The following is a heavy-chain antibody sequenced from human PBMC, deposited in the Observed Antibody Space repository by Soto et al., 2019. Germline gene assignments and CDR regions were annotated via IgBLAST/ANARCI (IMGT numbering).Heavy chain of an antibody. V-gene: IGHV1-18*01. CDR3: GRGTPAVSGTYAY. Sequence: VQLVQSGSEVKESGASVKVSCKASGYTFINYVVAWVRRAPGQGPEWMGWISGSNGDTKYAQNLQNRVSLTTDTSTNTAYMELRSLRPHDTAIYFCGRGTPAVSGTYAYWGQGNLVTVSS. CDR2: ISGSNGDT. CDR1: GYTFINYV. D-gene: IGHD6-19*01. J-gene: IGHJ4*02.